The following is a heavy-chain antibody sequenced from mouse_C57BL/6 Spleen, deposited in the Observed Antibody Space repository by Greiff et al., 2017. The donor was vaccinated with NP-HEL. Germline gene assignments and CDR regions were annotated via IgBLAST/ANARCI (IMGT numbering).Heavy chain of an antibody. D-gene: IGHD1-1*01. Sequence: QVQLQQPGAELVKPGASVKLSCKASGYTFTSYWMHWVKQRPGQGLEWIGMIHPNSGSTNYNEKFKSKATLTVDKSSSTAYMQLSSLTSEDSAVYYCARGNYYGSPWYFDVWGTGTTVTVSS. CDR2: IHPNSGST. V-gene: IGHV1-64*01. CDR3: ARGNYYGSPWYFDV. J-gene: IGHJ1*03. CDR1: GYTFTSYW.